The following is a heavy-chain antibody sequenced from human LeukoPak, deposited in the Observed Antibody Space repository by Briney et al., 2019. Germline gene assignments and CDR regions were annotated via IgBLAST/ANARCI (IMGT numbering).Heavy chain of an antibody. Sequence: SETLSLTCTVSGGSISSYYWSWIRQPAGKGLEWIGRIYTSGSTNYNPSLKSRVTMSVDTSKNQFSLKLSSVTAADTAVYYCARGTFWSGYYRGSFDYWGQGTLVTVSS. V-gene: IGHV4-4*07. D-gene: IGHD3-3*01. CDR3: ARGTFWSGYYRGSFDY. CDR2: IYTSGST. CDR1: GGSISSYY. J-gene: IGHJ4*02.